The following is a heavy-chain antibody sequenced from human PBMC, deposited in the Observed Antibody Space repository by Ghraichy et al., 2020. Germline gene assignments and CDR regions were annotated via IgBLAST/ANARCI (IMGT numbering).Heavy chain of an antibody. CDR2: TNQDGSDK. CDR3: ARDHVAPGLFFDS. Sequence: GGSLRLSCAASGFTFSSYWMTWVRQAPGKGLEWVADTNQDGSDKYYVDSVKGRFTISRDNGKNSLYLQMNSLRVEDTAVYYCARDHVAPGLFFDSWGQGTLVTVSS. V-gene: IGHV3-7*01. J-gene: IGHJ4*02. CDR1: GFTFSSYW. D-gene: IGHD6-13*01.